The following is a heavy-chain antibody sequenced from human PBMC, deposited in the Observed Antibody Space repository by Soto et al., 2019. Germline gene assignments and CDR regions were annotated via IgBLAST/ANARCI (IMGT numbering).Heavy chain of an antibody. V-gene: IGHV4-59*08. D-gene: IGHD2-15*01. CDR3: ARLRQASKDFDY. Sequence: SETLSLTCTVSGGSISSYYWSWIRQPPGKGLEWIGYIYYSGSTNYNPSLKSRVTISVDTSKNQFSLKLSSVTAADTAVYYCARLRQASKDFDYWGQGTLVTVSS. CDR2: IYYSGST. CDR1: GGSISSYY. J-gene: IGHJ4*02.